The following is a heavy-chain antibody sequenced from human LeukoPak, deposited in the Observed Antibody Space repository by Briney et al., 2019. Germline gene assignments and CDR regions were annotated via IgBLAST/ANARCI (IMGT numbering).Heavy chain of an antibody. CDR1: GGSFSHYY. D-gene: IGHD1-7*01. CDR3: ARRWNYRRNYYIDV. V-gene: IGHV4-34*01. J-gene: IGHJ6*03. Sequence: PSETLSLTCAVYGGSFSHYYWSWIRQSPGMGLEWIGEINDSGTINYNPSLMSRVTISVDKSKNQFSLKLTSATAADTAVYYCARRWNYRRNYYIDVWGKGATVSVSS. CDR2: INDSGTI.